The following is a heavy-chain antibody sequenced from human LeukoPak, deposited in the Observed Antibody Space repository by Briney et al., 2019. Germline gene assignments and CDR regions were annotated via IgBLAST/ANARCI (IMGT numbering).Heavy chain of an antibody. Sequence: GGSLRLSRAASGFTFSSYEMNWVRQAPGKGLEWVSGISGSGGSTYYADSVKGRFTISRDNSKNTLYLQMNSLKTEDTAVYYCTTEPPMDFFVVLPAWGQGTLVTVSS. CDR1: GFTFSSYE. D-gene: IGHD2-2*01. J-gene: IGHJ5*02. CDR3: TTEPPMDFFVVLPA. V-gene: IGHV3-23*01. CDR2: ISGSGGST.